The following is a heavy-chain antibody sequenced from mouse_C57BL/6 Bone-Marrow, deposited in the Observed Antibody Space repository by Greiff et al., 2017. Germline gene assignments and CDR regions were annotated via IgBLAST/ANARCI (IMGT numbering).Heavy chain of an antibody. V-gene: IGHV5-4*01. CDR1: GFTFSSYA. CDR2: ISDGGSYT. CDR3: ARDAYSAGPAY. J-gene: IGHJ3*01. D-gene: IGHD3-2*02. Sequence: EVKLMESGGGLVKPGGSLKLSCAASGFTFSSYAMSWVRQTPEKRLVWVATISDGGSYTFYPDNVKARFTISRANAKNNLYLQMRHLKSEDAAMYSCARDAYSAGPAYWGQGTLVTVSA.